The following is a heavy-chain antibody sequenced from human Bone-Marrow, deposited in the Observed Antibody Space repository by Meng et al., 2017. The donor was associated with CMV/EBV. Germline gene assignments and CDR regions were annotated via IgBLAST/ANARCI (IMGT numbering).Heavy chain of an antibody. Sequence: GESLKISCAASGFTFSSCAMSWVRQAPGKGLEWVSSISGSGDSTYYADSVTGRFTISRDNSKNTLYLQMSSLRAEDTAVYYCARDGIAARAAYYYYGMDVWGQGTTVTGSS. J-gene: IGHJ6*01. CDR2: ISGSGDST. D-gene: IGHD6-6*01. V-gene: IGHV3-23*01. CDR1: GFTFSSCA. CDR3: ARDGIAARAAYYYYGMDV.